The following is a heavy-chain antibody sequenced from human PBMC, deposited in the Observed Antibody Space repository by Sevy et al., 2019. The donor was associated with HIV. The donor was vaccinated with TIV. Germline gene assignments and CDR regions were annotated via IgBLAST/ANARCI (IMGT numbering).Heavy chain of an antibody. D-gene: IGHD5-18*01. CDR2: ISAHNDDT. Sequence: ASLKVSCKASGYPFTSYGITWVRQAPGQGLEWMGWISAHNDDTNYAQKLQGRVTMTTDTPTSTAYMELRSLRSDDTAVYYCAREMKGWIQSADFAYWGQGTLVTVSS. CDR3: AREMKGWIQSADFAY. J-gene: IGHJ4*02. V-gene: IGHV1-18*01. CDR1: GYPFTSYG.